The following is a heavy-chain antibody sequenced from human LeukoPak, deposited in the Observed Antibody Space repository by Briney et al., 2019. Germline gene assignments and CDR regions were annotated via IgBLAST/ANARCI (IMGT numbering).Heavy chain of an antibody. D-gene: IGHD6-19*01. Sequence: PGGSLRLSCAASGFTFSTYWMSWVRQAPGKGLEWVANIKQDVSEKYYVDSVKGRFTISRDNAKNSLYLQMNSWRAEVTAVYYCARRAVAASVPFDYWGQGTLVTVSS. CDR3: ARRAVAASVPFDY. J-gene: IGHJ4*02. CDR1: GFTFSTYW. CDR2: IKQDVSEK. V-gene: IGHV3-7*01.